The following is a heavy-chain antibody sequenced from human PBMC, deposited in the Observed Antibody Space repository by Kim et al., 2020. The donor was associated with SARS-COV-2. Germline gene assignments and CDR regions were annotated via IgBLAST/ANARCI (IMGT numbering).Heavy chain of an antibody. CDR1: GFTFSSYS. CDR2: ISSSSSTI. Sequence: GGSLRLSCAASGFTFSSYSMNWVRQAPGKGLEWVSYISSSSSTIYYADSVKGRFTISRDNAKNSLYLQMNSLRDEDTAVYYCAREEEIRWFGESPFDYWGQGTLVTVSS. V-gene: IGHV3-48*02. J-gene: IGHJ4*02. CDR3: AREEEIRWFGESPFDY. D-gene: IGHD3-10*01.